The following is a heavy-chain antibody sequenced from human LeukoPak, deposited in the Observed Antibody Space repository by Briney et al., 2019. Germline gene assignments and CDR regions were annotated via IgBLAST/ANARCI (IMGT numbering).Heavy chain of an antibody. CDR2: IHYTGSP. CDR3: ARSHYYDSSGSFDY. CDR1: GGSISSYY. Sequence: PSETLSLTCTVSGGSISSYYWNWIRQPPGKGLEWIGYIHYTGSPNYNPSLKSRVTILVDTSNNQFSLNLSSVTAADTAVYYCARSHYYDSSGSFDYWGQGTLVTVSS. V-gene: IGHV4-59*01. J-gene: IGHJ4*02. D-gene: IGHD3-22*01.